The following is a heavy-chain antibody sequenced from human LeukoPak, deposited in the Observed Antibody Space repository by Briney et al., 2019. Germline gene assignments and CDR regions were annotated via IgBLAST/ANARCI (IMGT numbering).Heavy chain of an antibody. Sequence: PGGSLRLSCVVSGFTFSSYAMSWVRQAPGKGLEWVSGISGSGGSTYYADSVKGRFTISRDNTKNTLYLQMNSLRAEDTAVYYCARGCGGDCYSNAFDIWGQGTMVTVSS. CDR1: GFTFSSYA. CDR3: ARGCGGDCYSNAFDI. CDR2: ISGSGGST. V-gene: IGHV3-23*01. D-gene: IGHD2-21*02. J-gene: IGHJ3*02.